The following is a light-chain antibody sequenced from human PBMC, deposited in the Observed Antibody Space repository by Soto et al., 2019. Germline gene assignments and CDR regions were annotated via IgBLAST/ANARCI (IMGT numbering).Light chain of an antibody. CDR1: QSISSY. J-gene: IGKJ2*01. V-gene: IGKV1-39*01. CDR2: AAS. Sequence: DIQMTQSPSSLSASVGDRVTITCRASQSISSYLNWYQQRPGKAPKLLIYAASSLQSGVPSRFSGSGSGTDFTLTISSLQPKDFATYDCQQSYSTPPMYTFGQGTKLEIK. CDR3: QQSYSTPPMYT.